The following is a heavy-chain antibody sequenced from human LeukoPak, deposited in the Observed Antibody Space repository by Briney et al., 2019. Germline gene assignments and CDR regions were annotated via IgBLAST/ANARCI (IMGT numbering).Heavy chain of an antibody. D-gene: IGHD6-19*01. CDR2: ISGSGGST. CDR3: AKDRAGYSSASRNYFDY. V-gene: IGHV3-23*01. Sequence: GGSLRLSCAASGFTFSSYAMSWVRQAPGKGREWVSAISGSGGSTYYADSVKGRFTISRDNSKNTLYLQMNSLRAEDTAVYYCAKDRAGYSSASRNYFDYWGQGTLVTVSS. J-gene: IGHJ4*02. CDR1: GFTFSSYA.